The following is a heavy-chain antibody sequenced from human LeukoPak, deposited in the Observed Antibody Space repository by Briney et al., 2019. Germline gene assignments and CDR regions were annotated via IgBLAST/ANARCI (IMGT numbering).Heavy chain of an antibody. CDR2: ISGSSTYI. J-gene: IGHJ4*02. CDR3: ARETWGGLDY. Sequence: SGGSLRLSCAASGFTFTTYSMNWVRQAPGKGLEWVSCISGSSTYIYYADSVKGRFTISRDNAKNSLYLQMSSLRAEDTAVYYCARETWGGLDYWGQGTLVSVSS. V-gene: IGHV3-21*01. CDR1: GFTFTTYS. D-gene: IGHD3-16*01.